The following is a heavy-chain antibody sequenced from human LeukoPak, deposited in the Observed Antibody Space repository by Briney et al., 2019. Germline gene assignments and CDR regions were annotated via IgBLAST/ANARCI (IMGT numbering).Heavy chain of an antibody. D-gene: IGHD1-1*01. V-gene: IGHV1-2*02. CDR1: GYTFTAYY. J-gene: IGHJ4*02. CDR2: INPNTGGT. Sequence: ASVKVSCKASGYTFTAYYIHWVRQAPGQGLEWMGWINPNTGGTNFAQRFQGRVTMTRGTSINTAYMELSSLRSDDTAMYYCAREGAPQLSSYFDHWGQGTLVTVSS. CDR3: AREGAPQLSSYFDH.